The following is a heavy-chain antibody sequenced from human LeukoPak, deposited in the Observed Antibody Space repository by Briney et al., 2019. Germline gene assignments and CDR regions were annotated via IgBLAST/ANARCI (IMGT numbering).Heavy chain of an antibody. J-gene: IGHJ4*02. V-gene: IGHV3-9*01. CDR1: GFTFDDYA. D-gene: IGHD3-9*01. CDR3: ANSNYDILTGLHFDY. CDR2: ISWNSGSI. Sequence: PGGSLRLPCAASGFTFDDYAMHWVRQAPGKGLEWVSGISWNSGSIGYADSVKGRFTISRDNAKNSLYLQMNSLRAEDTALYYCANSNYDILTGLHFDYWGQGTLVTVSS.